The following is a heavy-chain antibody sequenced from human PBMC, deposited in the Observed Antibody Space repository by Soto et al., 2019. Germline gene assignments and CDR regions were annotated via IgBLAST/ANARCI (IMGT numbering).Heavy chain of an antibody. V-gene: IGHV3-23*05. CDR2: VDYTGSYT. J-gene: IGHJ4*02. CDR1: GFTFGGFA. D-gene: IGHD5-12*01. Sequence: EVQLLESGGGLVQPGGSLRLSCAASGFTFGGFAMNWVRQPPGKGLEWVSSVDYTGSYTSYAASVKGRFTISRDNSKNMVYLERNNLRAEDTARYYCKKRSGGFSEFDYWGQGTLVIVSS. CDR3: KKRSGGFSEFDY.